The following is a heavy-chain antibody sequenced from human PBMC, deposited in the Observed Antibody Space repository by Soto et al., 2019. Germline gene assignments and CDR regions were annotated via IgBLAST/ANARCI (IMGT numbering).Heavy chain of an antibody. J-gene: IGHJ6*02. Sequence: TFTSYGISWVRQAPGQGLEWMGWISAYNGNTNYAQKLQGRVTMTTDTSTSTAYMELRSLRSDDTAVYYCAREYYGSGSYYYYYYYGMDVWGQGTTVTVSS. CDR1: TFTSYG. CDR2: ISAYNGNT. CDR3: AREYYGSGSYYYYYYYGMDV. V-gene: IGHV1-18*01. D-gene: IGHD3-10*01.